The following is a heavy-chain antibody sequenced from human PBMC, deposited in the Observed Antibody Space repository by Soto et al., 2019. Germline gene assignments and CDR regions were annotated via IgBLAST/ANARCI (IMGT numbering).Heavy chain of an antibody. CDR1: GYTFTSYA. Sequence: ASVKVSCEASGYTFTSYAMHWVRQAPGQRLEWMGWINAGNGNTTYAQKFQGRVTMTRDTSTSTVYMELSSLRSEDTAVYYCARGPATAPDAYWGLGTLVTVSS. V-gene: IGHV1-3*01. CDR2: INAGNGNT. J-gene: IGHJ4*02. D-gene: IGHD2-2*01. CDR3: ARGPATAPDAY.